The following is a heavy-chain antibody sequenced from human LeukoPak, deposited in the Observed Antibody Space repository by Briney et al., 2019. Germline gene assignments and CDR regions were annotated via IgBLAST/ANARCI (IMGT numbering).Heavy chain of an antibody. V-gene: IGHV4-39*07. CDR1: GGSISSSSYY. Sequence: SETLSLTCTVSGGSISSSSYYWGWIRQPPGKGLEWIGSIYYSGSTYYNPSLKSRVTISVDTSKNQFSLKLSSVTAADTAVYYCARVHILTGYHIDYWGQGTLVTVSS. CDR2: IYYSGST. CDR3: ARVHILTGYHIDY. D-gene: IGHD3-9*01. J-gene: IGHJ4*02.